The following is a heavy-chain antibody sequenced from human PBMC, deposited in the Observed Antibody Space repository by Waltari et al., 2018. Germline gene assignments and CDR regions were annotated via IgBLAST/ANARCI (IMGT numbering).Heavy chain of an antibody. J-gene: IGHJ3*01. Sequence: DVQLVETGGGLIQPGGSLRLSCSVSRFPVSNQHMPWLRQAPAKGLEWVSVIYSGGNTYYAASVTGRFSISRDNFNNTLFLQMNNLRAEDTAIYYCARVIRDGPSGFYGIAAFDLWGQGTMVTVSS. D-gene: IGHD3-22*01. CDR2: IYSGGNT. CDR3: ARVIRDGPSGFYGIAAFDL. CDR1: RFPVSNQH. V-gene: IGHV3-53*02.